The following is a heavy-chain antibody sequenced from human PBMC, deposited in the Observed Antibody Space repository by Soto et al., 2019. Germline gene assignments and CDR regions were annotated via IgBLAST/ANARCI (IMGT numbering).Heavy chain of an antibody. D-gene: IGHD4-17*01. CDR3: AKVLSTVTTFFDY. Sequence: PGGSLRLSCAASGFTFDDYAMNWVRQAPGKGLEWVSGISWNSGSGGSTYYADSVKGRFTISRDNSKNTLYLQMNSLRAEDTAVYYCAKVLSTVTTFFDYWDQGTLVTVSS. CDR1: GFTFDDYA. CDR2: ISWNSGSGGST. J-gene: IGHJ4*02. V-gene: IGHV3-23*01.